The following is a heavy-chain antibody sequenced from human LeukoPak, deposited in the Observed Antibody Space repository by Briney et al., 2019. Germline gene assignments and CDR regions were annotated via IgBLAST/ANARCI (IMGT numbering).Heavy chain of an antibody. V-gene: IGHV3-74*01. CDR1: GFTFSSYW. CDR2: IKSDGST. D-gene: IGHD2-15*01. CDR3: ARAFCSGATCYSMDY. J-gene: IGHJ4*02. Sequence: GGSLRLSCVASGFTFSSYWMHWVRQAPGKGLVWVSRIKSDGSTNYADSVKGRFTISRDNAKNTVSLQMNSLRAEDTAVYYCARAFCSGATCYSMDYWGQGTLVTVSS.